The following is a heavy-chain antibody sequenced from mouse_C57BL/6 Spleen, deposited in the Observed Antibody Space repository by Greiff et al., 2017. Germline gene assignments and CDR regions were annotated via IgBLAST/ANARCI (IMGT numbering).Heavy chain of an antibody. CDR1: GYSITSGYY. CDR2: ISYDGSN. Sequence: QLQESGPGLVKPSQSLSLTCSVTGYSITSGYYWNWIRQFPGNKLEWMGYISYDGSNNYNPSLKNRISITRDTSKNQFFLKLNSVTPEDTATYYCARRDYGEAMDYWGQGTSVTVSS. J-gene: IGHJ4*01. D-gene: IGHD2-4*01. CDR3: ARRDYGEAMDY. V-gene: IGHV3-6*01.